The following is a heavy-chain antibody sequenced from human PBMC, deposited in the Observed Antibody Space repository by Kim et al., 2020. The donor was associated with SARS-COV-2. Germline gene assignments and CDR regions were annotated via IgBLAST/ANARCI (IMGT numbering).Heavy chain of an antibody. V-gene: IGHV3-21*01. CDR1: GFTFSSYS. CDR2: ISSSSSYI. D-gene: IGHD3-3*02. J-gene: IGHJ6*02. CDR3: ARVAVGFLEWLSYYGMDV. Sequence: GGSLRLSCAASGFTFSSYSMNWVRQAPGKGLEWVSSISSSSSYIYYADSVKGRFTISRDNAKNSLYLQMNSLGAEDTAVYYCARVAVGFLEWLSYYGMDVWGQGTTVTVSS.